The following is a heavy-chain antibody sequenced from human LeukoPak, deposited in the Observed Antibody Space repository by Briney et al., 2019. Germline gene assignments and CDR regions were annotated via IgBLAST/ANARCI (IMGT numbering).Heavy chain of an antibody. Sequence: SETLSLTCTASGGSISDYLWSWIRQPPGKGLEWIGHISYSGSTKHNPSLKTRVTMSIDTSKRQFSLNLPSVTAADTAVYYCARVETYYYGLDVWGQGTTVTVSS. J-gene: IGHJ6*02. CDR1: GGSISDYL. D-gene: IGHD1-1*01. CDR3: ARVETYYYGLDV. CDR2: ISYSGST. V-gene: IGHV4-59*12.